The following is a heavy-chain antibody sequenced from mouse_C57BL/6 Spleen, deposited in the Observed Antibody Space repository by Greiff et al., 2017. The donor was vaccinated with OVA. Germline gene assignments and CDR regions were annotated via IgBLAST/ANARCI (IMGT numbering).Heavy chain of an antibody. Sequence: EVQLVESGGDLVKPGGSLKLSCAASGFTFSSYGMPWVRQTPDKRLEWVATISSGGSYTYYTYSVKGRFTITRDKAKNTLNLQMSSLKSEDTALYYCASYNGSSPGYFDYWGQGTTLTVSS. CDR2: ISSGGSYT. CDR1: GFTFSSYG. V-gene: IGHV5-6*01. D-gene: IGHD1-1*01. J-gene: IGHJ2*01. CDR3: ASYNGSSPGYFDY.